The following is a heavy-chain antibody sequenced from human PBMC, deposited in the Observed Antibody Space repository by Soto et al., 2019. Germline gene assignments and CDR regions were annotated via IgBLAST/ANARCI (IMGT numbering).Heavy chain of an antibody. CDR3: ARVPDV. V-gene: IGHV4-30-2*01. CDR2: IYHSGST. Sequence: LVNPTQTLTLTCTFSGFSLSTSGMCVSWIRQHPGKGLEWIGYIYHSGSTYYNPSLKSRVTISVDRSKNQFSLKLSSVTAADTAVYYCARVPDVWGQGTTVTVSS. J-gene: IGHJ6*02. CDR1: GFSLSTSGMC.